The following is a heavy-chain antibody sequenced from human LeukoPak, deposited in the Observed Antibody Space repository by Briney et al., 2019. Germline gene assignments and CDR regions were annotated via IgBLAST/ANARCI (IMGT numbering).Heavy chain of an antibody. CDR1: GFTFSSYS. CDR2: ISSSSSYI. V-gene: IGHV3-21*01. D-gene: IGHD6-13*01. CDR3: ARGKSRGAAAGSDY. J-gene: IGHJ4*02. Sequence: GGSLRLSCAASGFTFSSYSMNWVRQAPGKGLEWVSSISSSSSYIYYADSVKGRFTISRDNAKDSLYLQMNSLRAEDTAVYYCARGKSRGAAAGSDYWGQGTLVTVSS.